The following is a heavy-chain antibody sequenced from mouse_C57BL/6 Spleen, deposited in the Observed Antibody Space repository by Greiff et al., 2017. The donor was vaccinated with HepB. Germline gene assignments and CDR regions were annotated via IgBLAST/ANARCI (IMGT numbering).Heavy chain of an antibody. V-gene: IGHV1-42*01. CDR3: ARGNPGWYFDV. J-gene: IGHJ1*03. Sequence: EVQLQQSGPELVKPGASVKISCKASGYSFTGYYMNWVKQSPEKSLEWIGEINPSTGGTTYNQKFKAKATLTVDKSSSTAYMQLKSLTSEDSAVYYCARGNPGWYFDVWGTGTTVTVSS. CDR2: INPSTGGT. CDR1: GYSFTGYY.